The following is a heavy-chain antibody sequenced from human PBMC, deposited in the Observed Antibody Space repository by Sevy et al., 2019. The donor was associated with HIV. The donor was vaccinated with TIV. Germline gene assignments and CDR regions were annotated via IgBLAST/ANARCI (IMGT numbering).Heavy chain of an antibody. CDR1: GGTFSSYA. D-gene: IGHD6-13*01. CDR3: ARDQQLGYYYYGMDV. Sequence: ASVKVSCKASGGTFSSYAISWVRQAPGQGLEWMGRIIPILGIANYGQKFQGRVTITADKSTSTAYMELSSLRSEDTAVYYCARDQQLGYYYYGMDVWGQGTTVTVSS. J-gene: IGHJ6*02. CDR2: IIPILGIA. V-gene: IGHV1-69*04.